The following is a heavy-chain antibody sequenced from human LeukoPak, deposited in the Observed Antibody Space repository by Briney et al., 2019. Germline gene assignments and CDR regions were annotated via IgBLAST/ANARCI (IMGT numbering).Heavy chain of an antibody. CDR2: IRSKAYGGTT. Sequence: GGSLRLSCTASGFTFGDYAMSWFRQAPGKGLEWVGFIRSKAYGGTTEYAASVKGRFTISRDDSKSIAYLQMNSLKTEDTAVYYCTRDRGFPGDAFDIWGQGTMVTVSS. CDR1: GFTFGDYA. V-gene: IGHV3-49*03. J-gene: IGHJ3*02. CDR3: TRDRGFPGDAFDI. D-gene: IGHD3-10*01.